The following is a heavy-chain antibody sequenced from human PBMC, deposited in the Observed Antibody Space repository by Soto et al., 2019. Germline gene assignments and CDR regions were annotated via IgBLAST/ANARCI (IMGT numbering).Heavy chain of an antibody. Sequence: QVQLVQSGAEVKKPGASVKVSCKASGYTFTGYYMHWVRQAPGQGLEWMGWIDPTSGDTNYAQRFQGRVTMTRDTSINTAYMELSGLTSDDTAVFYCASDTPTYSGSSDDDFWGQGTLVTVSS. CDR3: ASDTPTYSGSSDDDF. J-gene: IGHJ4*02. V-gene: IGHV1-2*02. D-gene: IGHD6-6*01. CDR1: GYTFTGYY. CDR2: IDPTSGDT.